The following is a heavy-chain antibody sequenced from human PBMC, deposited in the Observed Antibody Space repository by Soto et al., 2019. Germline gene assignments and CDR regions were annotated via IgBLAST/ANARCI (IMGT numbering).Heavy chain of an antibody. V-gene: IGHV3-66*01. CDR1: GFTVSTNY. Sequence: DVQLVESGGTLVRPGGSLRLSCAASGFTVSTNYMSWVRQAPGKGLEWASVLYSDGRTYYADSVKGRFTISRDNSKNTLYLLMNGLRVEDTAVYYCARDLGDYFDSWGQGTLATVSS. CDR3: ARDLGDYFDS. CDR2: LYSDGRT. J-gene: IGHJ4*02. D-gene: IGHD3-10*01.